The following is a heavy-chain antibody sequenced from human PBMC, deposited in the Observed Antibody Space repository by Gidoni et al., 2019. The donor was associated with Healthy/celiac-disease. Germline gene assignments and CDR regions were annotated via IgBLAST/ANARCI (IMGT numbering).Heavy chain of an antibody. CDR1: GFTVSRNY. CDR3: ASHRTTDYDHHWYFDL. V-gene: IGHV3-53*01. D-gene: IGHD4-17*01. J-gene: IGHJ2*01. CDR2: IYSGGST. Sequence: EVQLVESGGGLLQHGGSLRLSCAASGFTVSRNYMSWVRQAPGKGLEWVSVIYSGGSTYYADSVKGRFTISRDNSKNTLYLQMNSLRAEDTAVYYCASHRTTDYDHHWYFDLWGRGTLVTVSS.